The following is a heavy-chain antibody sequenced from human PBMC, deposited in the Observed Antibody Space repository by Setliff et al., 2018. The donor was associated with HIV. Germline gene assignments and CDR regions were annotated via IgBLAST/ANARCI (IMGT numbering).Heavy chain of an antibody. V-gene: IGHV3-7*05. Sequence: GGSLRLSCAASGYTFSSYWMAWVRQCPGKGLEWVANIQQHGSEIHYVASVEGRFTISRDNAKNSLYLQMNSLRAEDTAVYYCARDGASYCSSTSCYKPLSDYWGQGTLVTSPQ. D-gene: IGHD2-2*02. CDR3: ARDGASYCSSTSCYKPLSDY. J-gene: IGHJ4*02. CDR2: IQQHGSEI. CDR1: GYTFSSYW.